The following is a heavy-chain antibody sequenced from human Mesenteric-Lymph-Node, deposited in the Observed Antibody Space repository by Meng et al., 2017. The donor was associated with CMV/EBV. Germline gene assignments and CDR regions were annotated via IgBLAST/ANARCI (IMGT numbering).Heavy chain of an antibody. V-gene: IGHV3-11*04. CDR1: GFTFSDYY. CDR2: ISSSGTSI. J-gene: IGHJ6*02. Sequence: GESLKISCAASGFTFSDYYMTWIRQAPGKGLEWISYISSSGTSIYYADSVKGRFTVSRDNAKSSLSLQMNSLRAEDTAVYYCARDARYLDTYYYYGMDVWGQGTTVTVSS. CDR3: ARDARYLDTYYYYGMDV. D-gene: IGHD1-26*01.